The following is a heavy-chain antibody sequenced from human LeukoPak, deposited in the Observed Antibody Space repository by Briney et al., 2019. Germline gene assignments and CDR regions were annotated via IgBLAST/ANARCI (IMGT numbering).Heavy chain of an antibody. D-gene: IGHD3-10*02. J-gene: IGHJ4*02. CDR3: ARASGYVRLDY. Sequence: GASVKVSCKASGYTFTGHHIHWVRQVPGQGLEWMGLIDPNSEYTNTAQNFQGRVTMTRGTSITTAYMELTSLRSDDTAVYYCARASGYVRLDYWGQGALVTVSS. CDR2: IDPNSEYT. V-gene: IGHV1-2*02. CDR1: GYTFTGHH.